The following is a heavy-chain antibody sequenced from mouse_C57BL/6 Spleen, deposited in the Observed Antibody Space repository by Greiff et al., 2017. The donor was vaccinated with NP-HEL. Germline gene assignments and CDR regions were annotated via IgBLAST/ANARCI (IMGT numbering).Heavy chain of an antibody. V-gene: IGHV1-82*01. Sequence: VQLQQSGPELVKPGASVKISCKASGYAFSSSWMHWVKQRPGKGLEWIGRIYPGDGDTNYNGKLKGKATLTADKSSSTAYMQLSSLTSEDSAVYFRARPNWDEAWFAYWGQGTLVTVSA. D-gene: IGHD4-1*01. CDR2: IYPGDGDT. CDR3: ARPNWDEAWFAY. J-gene: IGHJ3*01. CDR1: GYAFSSSW.